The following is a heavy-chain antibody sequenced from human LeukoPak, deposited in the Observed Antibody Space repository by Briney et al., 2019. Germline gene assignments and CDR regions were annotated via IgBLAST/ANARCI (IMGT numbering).Heavy chain of an antibody. V-gene: IGHV4-39*01. J-gene: IGHJ5*02. D-gene: IGHD5-18*01. CDR2: IYYSGIT. Sequence: SGTLSLTCTVSGGSIISNHFWGWIRQPPGKGLEWIGSIYYSGITYYNTSLKSRVTMAVDTSKNQISLHLSSVTVADTAVYYCARRTVDTSLVTWFDPWGQGTLVVVSS. CDR3: ARRTVDTSLVTWFDP. CDR1: GGSIISNHF.